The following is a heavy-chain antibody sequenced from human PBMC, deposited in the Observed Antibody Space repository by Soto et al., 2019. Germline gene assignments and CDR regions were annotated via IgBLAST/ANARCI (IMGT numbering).Heavy chain of an antibody. Sequence: EVQLVESGGGLVKLGGSLRLSCAASGLTFSNAWMNWVRQAPGKGLEWVGRIKSKVDGGTTDYAAPVKGRFTISRDDSKNTLYLEMNSLKTEDTGVYYCITDHRGSWGQGPLVTVSS. V-gene: IGHV3-15*07. J-gene: IGHJ4*02. D-gene: IGHD2-15*01. CDR2: IKSKVDGGTT. CDR3: ITDHRGS. CDR1: GLTFSNAW.